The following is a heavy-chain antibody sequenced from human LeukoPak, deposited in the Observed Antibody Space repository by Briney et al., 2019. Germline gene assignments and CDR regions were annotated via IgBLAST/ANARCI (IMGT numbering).Heavy chain of an antibody. CDR1: GYTFTSYG. Sequence: GASVKVSCKASGYTFTSYGITRVRQAPGQGLEWMGWISAYNGNTNYAQKLQGRVTMTTDTSTSTAYMELRSLRSDDTAVYYCARDHLRIAAAGTGWYFDLWGRGTLVTVSS. V-gene: IGHV1-18*04. D-gene: IGHD6-13*01. CDR2: ISAYNGNT. CDR3: ARDHLRIAAAGTGWYFDL. J-gene: IGHJ2*01.